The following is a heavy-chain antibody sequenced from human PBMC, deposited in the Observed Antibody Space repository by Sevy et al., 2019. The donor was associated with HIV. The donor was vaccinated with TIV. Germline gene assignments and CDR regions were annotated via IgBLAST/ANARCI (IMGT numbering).Heavy chain of an antibody. Sequence: GGSLRLSCAASGFTFDDYTMHWVRQAPGKGLEWVSLISWDGGSTYYADSVKGRFTISRDNSKNSLYLQMNSLRTEDTALYYCANGWGLGYSYGYHPLVYWGQGTLVTVSS. CDR2: ISWDGGST. CDR3: ANGWGLGYSYGYHPLVY. D-gene: IGHD5-18*01. J-gene: IGHJ4*02. CDR1: GFTFDDYT. V-gene: IGHV3-43*01.